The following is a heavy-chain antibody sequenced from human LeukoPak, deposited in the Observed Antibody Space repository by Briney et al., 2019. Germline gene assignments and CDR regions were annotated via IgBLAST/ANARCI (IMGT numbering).Heavy chain of an antibody. Sequence: SSETLSLTCTVSGGSISSSSYYWGWIRQPPGKGLEWIGSIYYSGSTYYNPSLKGRVIISVDTSKNQFSLKLSSVTAADTAVYYCARQRRYCSSTSCYAFDYWGQGTLVTVSS. CDR2: IYYSGST. CDR1: GGSISSSSYY. V-gene: IGHV4-39*01. D-gene: IGHD2-2*01. CDR3: ARQRRYCSSTSCYAFDY. J-gene: IGHJ4*02.